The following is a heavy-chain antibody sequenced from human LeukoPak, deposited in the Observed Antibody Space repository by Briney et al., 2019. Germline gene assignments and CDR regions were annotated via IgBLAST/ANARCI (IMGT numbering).Heavy chain of an antibody. Sequence: SETLSLTCPVPGGSISSYYWSWIRQPAGKGLEWIGRIYTSGSTNYNPSLKSRITMSVDTSKNQFSLKLSSVTAAYTAVYYCARHYCSSTSCRRVHFDYWGQGTLVTVSS. CDR2: IYTSGST. V-gene: IGHV4-4*07. D-gene: IGHD2-2*01. CDR3: ARHYCSSTSCRRVHFDY. J-gene: IGHJ4*02. CDR1: GGSISSYY.